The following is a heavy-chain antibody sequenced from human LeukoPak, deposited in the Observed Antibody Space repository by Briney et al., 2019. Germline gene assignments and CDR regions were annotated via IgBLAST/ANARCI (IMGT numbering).Heavy chain of an antibody. CDR1: GYSISSGYY. Sequence: KPSETLSLTCTVSGYSISSGYYWGWIRQPPGKGLEWIGSIYHSGRAFYNPSLKSRVTISVDTSKNQFSLKLSSVTAADTAVYYCARDRPFRDGWFDPWGQGTLVTVSS. CDR2: IYHSGRA. CDR3: ARDRPFRDGWFDP. D-gene: IGHD5-24*01. V-gene: IGHV4-38-2*02. J-gene: IGHJ5*02.